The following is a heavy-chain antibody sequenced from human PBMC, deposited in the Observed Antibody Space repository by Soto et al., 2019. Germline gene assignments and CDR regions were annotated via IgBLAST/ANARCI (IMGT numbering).Heavy chain of an antibody. Sequence: RLSCAASGLTVSDKYMNWVRQAPGKGLEWVSVIYTSGTTYYADSVKGRFTISRDNFKNTLYLQMNSLRAEDTAMYYCARDGFGRYDGSGSEAFDIWGQGTMVTVSS. J-gene: IGHJ3*02. CDR3: ARDGFGRYDGSGSEAFDI. D-gene: IGHD3-10*01. V-gene: IGHV3-53*01. CDR1: GLTVSDKY. CDR2: IYTSGTT.